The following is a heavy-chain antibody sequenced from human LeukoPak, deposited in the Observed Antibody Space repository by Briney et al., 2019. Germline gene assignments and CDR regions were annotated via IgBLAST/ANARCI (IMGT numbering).Heavy chain of an antibody. Sequence: PGGSLRLSCAASGFTFSSYSMNWVRQAPGKGLEWVSSISSSSSYIYYADSVKGRFTISRDNAKNSLYLQMNSLRAEDTAVYYCAVIHDYGDLPLDYWGQGTLVTVSS. CDR2: ISSSSSYI. D-gene: IGHD4-17*01. V-gene: IGHV3-21*01. CDR1: GFTFSSYS. J-gene: IGHJ4*02. CDR3: AVIHDYGDLPLDY.